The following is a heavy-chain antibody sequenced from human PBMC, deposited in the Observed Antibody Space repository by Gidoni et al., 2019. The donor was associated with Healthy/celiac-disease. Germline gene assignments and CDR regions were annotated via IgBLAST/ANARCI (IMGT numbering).Heavy chain of an antibody. Sequence: EVQLVESGGGLVKPGGSLRLSCAASGFTFSSYSMNWVLQGPGKGLEWVSSISSSSSYIYYADSLKGRFTSSRDNAKNSLYLQMNSLRAEDTAVYYCARDQDGDYWFDPWGQGTLVTVSS. CDR1: GFTFSSYS. V-gene: IGHV3-21*01. D-gene: IGHD4-17*01. J-gene: IGHJ5*02. CDR2: ISSSSSYI. CDR3: ARDQDGDYWFDP.